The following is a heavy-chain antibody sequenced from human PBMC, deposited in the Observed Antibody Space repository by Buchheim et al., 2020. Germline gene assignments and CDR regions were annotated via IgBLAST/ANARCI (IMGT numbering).Heavy chain of an antibody. CDR2: ISNSGGAA. CDR1: GFTFSTYA. D-gene: IGHD3-10*01. Sequence: EVQLLESGGGLVQPGGSLRLSCAASGFTFSTYAMTWVRQAPGKGLEWVSAISNSGGAAFYADSVKGRFTPSRDNSKNTLYLQMNSLRAEDTAIYYCAKLVSVKTGSYSGYWGQGTL. J-gene: IGHJ4*02. CDR3: AKLVSVKTGSYSGY. V-gene: IGHV3-23*01.